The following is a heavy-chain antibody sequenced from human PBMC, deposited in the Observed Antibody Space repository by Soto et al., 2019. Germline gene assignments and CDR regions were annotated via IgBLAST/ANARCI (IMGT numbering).Heavy chain of an antibody. CDR1: GYSFTSYW. J-gene: IGHJ6*02. V-gene: IGHV5-10-1*01. D-gene: IGHD3-10*01. CDR2: IDPSDSYT. Sequence: PGESLKISCKGSGYSFTSYWISWVRQMPGKGLEWMGRIDPSDSYTNYSPSFQGHVTISADKSISTAYLQWSSLKASDTAMYYCASRSRRFGETYYGLDVWGQGTTVTVSS. CDR3: ASRSRRFGETYYGLDV.